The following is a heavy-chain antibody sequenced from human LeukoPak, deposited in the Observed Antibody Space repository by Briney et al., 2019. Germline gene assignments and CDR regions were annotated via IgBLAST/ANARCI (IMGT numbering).Heavy chain of an antibody. CDR2: IYTSGST. CDR3: ASQNYDSSGYYYVGYFDY. Sequence: SETLSLTCTVSGGSISSYYWSWIRQPAGKGLKWIGRIYTSGSTNYNPSLKSRVTMSVDTSKNQFSLKLSSVTAADTAVYYCASQNYDSSGYYYVGYFDYWGQGTLVTVSS. D-gene: IGHD3-22*01. V-gene: IGHV4-4*07. CDR1: GGSISSYY. J-gene: IGHJ4*02.